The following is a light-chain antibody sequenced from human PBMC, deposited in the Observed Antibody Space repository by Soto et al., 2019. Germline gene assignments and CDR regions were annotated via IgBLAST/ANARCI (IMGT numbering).Light chain of an antibody. V-gene: IGKV3D-20*02. Sequence: ESVLTQSPGTLSLSPGERATLSCRASQSVSSNYLAWYQQKPGQAPRLLIYGASTRASGIPARFSGSGSGTDFTLTISSLEPEDFAVYYCQQRSNWPPFTFGQGTRLEIK. CDR1: QSVSSNY. J-gene: IGKJ5*01. CDR3: QQRSNWPPFT. CDR2: GAS.